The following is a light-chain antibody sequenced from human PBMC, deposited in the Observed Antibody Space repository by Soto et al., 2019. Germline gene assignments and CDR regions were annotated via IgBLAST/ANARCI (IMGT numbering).Light chain of an antibody. CDR1: QSVSSSY. V-gene: IGKV3-20*01. Sequence: ETVLTQSPGTLSLSQGDRATLSCRASQSVSSSYLAWYQQKPGQAPRLLIYDASRRATGIPDRFSGSGSGTDFTLTISRLEPEDFAVYYCQQYGSTPRTFGQGTKVDI. CDR3: QQYGSTPRT. CDR2: DAS. J-gene: IGKJ1*01.